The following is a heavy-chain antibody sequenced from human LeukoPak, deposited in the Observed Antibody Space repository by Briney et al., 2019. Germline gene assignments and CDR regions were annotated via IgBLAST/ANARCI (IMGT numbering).Heavy chain of an antibody. CDR3: ARFRSGYSDY. CDR2: IDPSDSDT. Sequence: GESLKISCKVSVTSVASYWIGWVRQMPGKGLEWMGNIDPSDSDTRYSPSFQGQITISADKSISTAYLQWSSLKASDTAIYYCARFRSGYSDYWGQGTLVTVSS. J-gene: IGHJ4*02. D-gene: IGHD3-3*01. V-gene: IGHV5-51*01. CDR1: VTSVASYW.